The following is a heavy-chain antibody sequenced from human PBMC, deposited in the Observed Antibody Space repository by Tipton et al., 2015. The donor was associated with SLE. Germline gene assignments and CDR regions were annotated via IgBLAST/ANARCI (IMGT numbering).Heavy chain of an antibody. V-gene: IGHV1-8*01. CDR2: MNPNSGNT. CDR3: ARGTAMVGESYFDY. D-gene: IGHD3-10*02. Sequence: QVQLVQSGAEVKKPGASVKVSCKASGYTFTSYDINWVRQATGQGLEWMGWMNPNSGNTGYAQKFQGRVTMTRNTSISTAYMELSRLRSDDTAVYYCARGTAMVGESYFDYWGQGTLVTVSS. CDR1: GYTFTSYD. J-gene: IGHJ4*02.